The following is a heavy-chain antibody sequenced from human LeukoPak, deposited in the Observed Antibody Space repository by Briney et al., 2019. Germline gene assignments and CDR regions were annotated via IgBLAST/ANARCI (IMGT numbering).Heavy chain of an antibody. Sequence: SETLSLTCTVSGGSISSSSYYWGWIRQPPGKGLEWIGSIYYSGSTNYNPSLKSRVTISVDTSKNQFSLKLSSVTAADTAVYYCARERWNDEAFDYWGQGTLVTVSS. CDR1: GGSISSSSYY. J-gene: IGHJ4*02. CDR2: IYYSGST. V-gene: IGHV4-39*07. CDR3: ARERWNDEAFDY. D-gene: IGHD1-1*01.